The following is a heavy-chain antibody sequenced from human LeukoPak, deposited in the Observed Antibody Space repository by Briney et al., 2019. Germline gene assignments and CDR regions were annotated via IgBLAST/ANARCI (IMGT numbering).Heavy chain of an antibody. V-gene: IGHV3-33*01. J-gene: IGHJ4*02. Sequence: PGGSLRLSCAASGFTFSSYGMHWVRQAPGKGLEWVAVIWYDGSNKYYADSVKGRFTISRDNSKNTLYLQMNSLRAEDTAVYYCVTNAYYYDSSSHNWGQGTLVTVSS. D-gene: IGHD3-22*01. CDR3: VTNAYYYDSSSHN. CDR1: GFTFSSYG. CDR2: IWYDGSNK.